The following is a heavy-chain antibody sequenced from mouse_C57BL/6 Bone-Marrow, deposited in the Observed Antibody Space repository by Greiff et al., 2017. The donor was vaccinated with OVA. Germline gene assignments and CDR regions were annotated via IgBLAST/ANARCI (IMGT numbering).Heavy chain of an antibody. D-gene: IGHD3-3*01. CDR2: IDPENGDT. CDR1: GFNIKDDY. J-gene: IGHJ2*01. Sequence: EVQLVESGAELVRPGASVKLSCTASGFNIKDDYMHWVKQRPEQGLEWIGWIDPENGDTEYASKFQGKATITADTSSNTAYLQLSSLTSEDTAVYYCTTRDPYFDYWGQGTTLTVSS. V-gene: IGHV14-4*01. CDR3: TTRDPYFDY.